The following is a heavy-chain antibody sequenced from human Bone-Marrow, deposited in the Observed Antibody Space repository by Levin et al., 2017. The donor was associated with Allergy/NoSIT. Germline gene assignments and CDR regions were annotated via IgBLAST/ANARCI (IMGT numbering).Heavy chain of an antibody. CDR1: GYSFTSYW. CDR3: ARQDVPYYDFWSGSKLGRVYYYYYMDV. CDR2: IDPSDSYT. Sequence: GESLKISCKGSGYSFTSYWISWVRQMPGKGLEWMGRIDPSDSYTNYSPSFQGHVTISADKSISTAYLQWSSLKASDTAMYYCARQDVPYYDFWSGSKLGRVYYYYYMDVWGKGTTVTVSS. J-gene: IGHJ6*03. V-gene: IGHV5-10-1*01. D-gene: IGHD3-3*01.